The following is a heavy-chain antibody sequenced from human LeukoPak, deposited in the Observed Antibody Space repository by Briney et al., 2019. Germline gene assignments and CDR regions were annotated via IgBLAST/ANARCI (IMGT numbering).Heavy chain of an antibody. J-gene: IGHJ4*02. CDR2: IKQDGSEK. V-gene: IGHV3-7*01. CDR1: GFTFGSYW. D-gene: IGHD1-26*01. Sequence: GGSLRLSCAASGFTFGSYWMSWVRQAPGKGLEWVANIKQDGSEKYYVDSVKGRFTISRDNAKNSLYLQMNSLRAEDTAVYYCARRRGSYSDDYWGQGTLVTVSS. CDR3: ARRRGSYSDDY.